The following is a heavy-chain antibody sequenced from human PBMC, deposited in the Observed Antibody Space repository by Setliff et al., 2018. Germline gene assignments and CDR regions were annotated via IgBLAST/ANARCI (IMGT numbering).Heavy chain of an antibody. V-gene: IGHV1-2*07. CDR2: INPRTGVT. D-gene: IGHD3-10*01. CDR3: ARGTDYHGSGSYWAKDV. J-gene: IGHJ6*04. CDR1: GYTFTGHY. Sequence: ASVKVSCKASGYTFTGHYIHWVRQAPGQGLEWMGWINPRTGVTNYAHKFQGRVTMTRDTSITTVYMDLSSLKSDDTAVYYCARGTDYHGSGSYWAKDVWGKGTTVTVSS.